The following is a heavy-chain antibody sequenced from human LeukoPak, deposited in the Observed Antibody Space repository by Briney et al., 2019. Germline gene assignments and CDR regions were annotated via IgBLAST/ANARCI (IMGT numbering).Heavy chain of an antibody. CDR1: GDSMHSYY. Sequence: SETLSLTCTVSGDSMHSYYWSWLRQSPEKGLEWIGHAYSGVNAYYNPSLQSRVTISVDKSNNQFSLDLTSVTAAGTALYYCAREKSGTLTRAYYYIDVWGKGSTVTVSS. CDR3: AREKSGTLTRAYYYIDV. CDR2: AYSGVNA. J-gene: IGHJ6*03. V-gene: IGHV4-4*07. D-gene: IGHD1-26*01.